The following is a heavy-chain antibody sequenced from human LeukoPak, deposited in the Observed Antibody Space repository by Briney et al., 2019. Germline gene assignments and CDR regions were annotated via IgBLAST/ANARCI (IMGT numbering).Heavy chain of an antibody. Sequence: PGGSLRLSCAASGITFSSYWMHWVRQVPGKGLVWVSRIKTDGSSTSYADSVKGRFTISRDNAKNTLYLQMNSLRADDTAVYYCARGEVYYGSGSYYSGDYWGQGTLVTVSS. CDR1: GITFSSYW. V-gene: IGHV3-74*01. CDR2: IKTDGSST. D-gene: IGHD3-10*01. J-gene: IGHJ4*02. CDR3: ARGEVYYGSGSYYSGDY.